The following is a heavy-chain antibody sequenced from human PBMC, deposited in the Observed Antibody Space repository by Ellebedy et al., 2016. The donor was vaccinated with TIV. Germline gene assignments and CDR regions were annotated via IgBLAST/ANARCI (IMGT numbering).Heavy chain of an antibody. CDR3: ASAATWLGELYQGYFDY. V-gene: IGHV4-59*01. J-gene: IGHJ4*02. D-gene: IGHD3-10*01. CDR1: GGSISSYY. CDR2: IYYRGST. Sequence: MPSETLSLTCTVSGGSISSYYWSWIRQPPGKGLEWVVYIYYRGSTNYKPSIKNRVTISVDTSKNQLSLKLSYVSAADTAVYYCASAATWLGELYQGYFDYWGQGTLVTVSS.